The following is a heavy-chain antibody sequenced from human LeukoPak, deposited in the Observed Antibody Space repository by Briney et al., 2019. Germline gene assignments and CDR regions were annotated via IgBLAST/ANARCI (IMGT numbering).Heavy chain of an antibody. CDR2: IIPILGIA. Sequence: ASVKVSCKASGGTFSSYAINWVRQVPGQGLEWMGRIIPILGIANYAQKLQGRVTMTTDTSTSTAYMELRSLRSDDTAVYYCARDAPYSSSWQGAFDIWGQGTMVTVSS. CDR3: ARDAPYSSSWQGAFDI. V-gene: IGHV1-69*04. D-gene: IGHD6-13*01. CDR1: GGTFSSYA. J-gene: IGHJ3*02.